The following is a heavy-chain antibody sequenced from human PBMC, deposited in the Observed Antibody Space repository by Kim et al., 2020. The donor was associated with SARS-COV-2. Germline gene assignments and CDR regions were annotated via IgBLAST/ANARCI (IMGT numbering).Heavy chain of an antibody. CDR1: RFTLSSYW. J-gene: IGHJ4*02. D-gene: IGHD5-18*01. CDR3: DVDTIVPSDY. V-gene: IGHV3-7*01. CDR2: IKQDGSEK. Sequence: GGSLRLSCAASRFTLSSYWMSWVRQAPGRGLEWVAIIKQDGSEKYYVDSVKGRFTISRDNAKNSVYLQMNSLRAEDTAVYYCDVDTIVPSDYWGQGTLVTVSS.